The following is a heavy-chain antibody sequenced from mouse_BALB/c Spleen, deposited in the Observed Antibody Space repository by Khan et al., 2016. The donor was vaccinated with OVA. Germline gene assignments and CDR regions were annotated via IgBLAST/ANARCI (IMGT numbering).Heavy chain of an antibody. V-gene: IGHV9-3-1*01. CDR1: GYTFTNYG. J-gene: IGHJ4*01. CDR2: INTYTGEP. D-gene: IGHD2-14*01. CDR3: ARVGYNGTMDY. Sequence: QIQLVQSGPELKKPGETVKISCKASGYTFTNYGMNWVKQAPGKGLKWMGWINTYTGEPTYADDFKGRFAFSFETSASTAYLQINNLKNEDTATYFCARVGYNGTMDYWGQGTSVTVSS.